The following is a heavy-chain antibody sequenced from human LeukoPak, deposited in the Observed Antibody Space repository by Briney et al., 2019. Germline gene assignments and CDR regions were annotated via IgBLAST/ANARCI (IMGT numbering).Heavy chain of an antibody. CDR3: AKLSPYGGMGY. CDR1: GFPFTLYN. CDR2: ISSSTNTI. J-gene: IGHJ4*02. D-gene: IGHD4-23*01. Sequence: GGSLRLSCEVSGFPFTLYNMNWVRQAPGKGLEWLSYISSSTNTIYYADSVKGRFTISRDNAKNSLYLQMNGLGAEDTAVYYCAKLSPYGGMGYWGQGTLVTVSS. V-gene: IGHV3-48*04.